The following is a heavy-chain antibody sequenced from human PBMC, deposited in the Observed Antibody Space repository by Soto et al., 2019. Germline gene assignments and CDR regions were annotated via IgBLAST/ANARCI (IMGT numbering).Heavy chain of an antibody. CDR2: ISWNSGRI. CDR3: AKHIREYDSGWTDFDN. CDR1: GFTFDDYA. J-gene: IGHJ4*02. V-gene: IGHV3-9*01. D-gene: IGHD6-19*01. Sequence: EVQLVESGGGLVQPGRSLRLACAASGFTFDDYAMHWVRQGPGKGLEWVSGISWNSGRIDYADSVKGRFSISRDNPKKSLYLQTNRLRGEDTALYYCAKHIREYDSGWTDFDNWCQGTLVSVSS.